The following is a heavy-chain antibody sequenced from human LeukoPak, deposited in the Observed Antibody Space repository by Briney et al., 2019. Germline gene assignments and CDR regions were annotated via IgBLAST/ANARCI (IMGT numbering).Heavy chain of an antibody. CDR1: GYTFTSDG. D-gene: IGHD2-8*01. Sequence: ASVKVSCKASGYTFTSDGISWVRQAPGQGLEWMAWISGYNGNTNYAQKFQGRVTMTKDTSTSTAYMELRSLTSEDTAVYYCTRDAKGVFDYWGQGTLVTVSS. CDR3: TRDAKGVFDY. V-gene: IGHV1-18*01. CDR2: ISGYNGNT. J-gene: IGHJ4*02.